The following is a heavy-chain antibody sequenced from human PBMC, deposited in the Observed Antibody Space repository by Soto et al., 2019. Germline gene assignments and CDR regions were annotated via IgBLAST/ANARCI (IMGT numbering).Heavy chain of an antibody. CDR1: GGSISSGSYY. CDR3: ARERSRGFIIVVGKLGAFDI. Sequence: NPSETLSLTCTVSGGSISSGSYYWSWIRQHPGKGLEWIGYIYYSGSTYYNPSLKSRVTISVDTSKNQFSLKLSSVTVADTAVYYCARERSRGFIIVVGKLGAFDIWGQGTMVTVSS. V-gene: IGHV4-31*03. CDR2: IYYSGST. J-gene: IGHJ3*02. D-gene: IGHD3-22*01.